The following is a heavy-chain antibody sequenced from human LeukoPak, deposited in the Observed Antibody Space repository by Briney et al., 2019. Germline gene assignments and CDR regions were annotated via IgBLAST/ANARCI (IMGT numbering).Heavy chain of an antibody. CDR1: GYTFTSYG. D-gene: IGHD6-13*01. Sequence: GASVKVSCKASGYTFTSYGISWVRQAPGQGLEWMGWISAYNGNTNYAQKLQGRVTMTTDTSTSTAYMELSRLRSDDTAVYYCARDYIAAAPQYNRFDPWGQGTLVTVSS. CDR3: ARDYIAAAPQYNRFDP. V-gene: IGHV1-18*01. CDR2: ISAYNGNT. J-gene: IGHJ5*02.